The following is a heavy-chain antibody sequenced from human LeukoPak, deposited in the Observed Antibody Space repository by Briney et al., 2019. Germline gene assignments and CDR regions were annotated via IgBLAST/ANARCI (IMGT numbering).Heavy chain of an antibody. V-gene: IGHV4-34*01. CDR2: INHSGST. Sequence: PSETLSLTCAVYGGSFSGYYWSWIRQPPGKGLEWIGEINHSGSTNYNPSLKSRVTISVDTSKNQFSLKLSSVTAADTAVYYCARVYTAKFDYWGQGTLVTVSS. D-gene: IGHD3-16*01. J-gene: IGHJ4*02. CDR3: ARVYTAKFDY. CDR1: GGSFSGYY.